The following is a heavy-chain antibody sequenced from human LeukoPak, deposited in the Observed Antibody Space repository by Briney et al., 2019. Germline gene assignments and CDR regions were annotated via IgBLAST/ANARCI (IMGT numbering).Heavy chain of an antibody. CDR3: ARDRGSTVVTEYFDY. D-gene: IGHD4-23*01. Sequence: GGSLRLSCAASGFTFSSYAMYWVRQAPGKGLEWVAVISYDGSNKYYADSVKGRFTISRDNSKNTLYLQMNSLRVEDTAVYYCARDRGSTVVTEYFDYWGQGTLVTVSS. CDR2: ISYDGSNK. V-gene: IGHV3-30-3*01. J-gene: IGHJ4*02. CDR1: GFTFSSYA.